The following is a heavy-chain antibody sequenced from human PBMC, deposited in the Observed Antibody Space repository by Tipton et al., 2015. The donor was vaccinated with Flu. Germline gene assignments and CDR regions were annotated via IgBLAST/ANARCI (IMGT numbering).Heavy chain of an antibody. CDR3: ARDSTLPGIAVAGNFDY. V-gene: IGHV6-1*01. CDR2: TYYRSKWYN. CDR1: GDSVSSNSAA. J-gene: IGHJ4*02. D-gene: IGHD6-19*01. Sequence: GLVKPSQTLSLTCAISGDSVSSNSAAWNWIRQSPSRGLEWLGRTYYRSKWYNDYAVSVKSRITINPDTSKNQFSLQLNSVTPEGTAVYYCARDSTLPGIAVAGNFDYWGQGTLVTVSS.